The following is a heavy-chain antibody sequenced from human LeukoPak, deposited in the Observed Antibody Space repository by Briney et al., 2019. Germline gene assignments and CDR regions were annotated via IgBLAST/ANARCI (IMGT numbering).Heavy chain of an antibody. CDR1: GGSFSGYY. CDR2: INHSGST. D-gene: IGHD5-24*01. CDR3: ARGPSRWLQFAAYFDY. J-gene: IGHJ4*02. V-gene: IGHV4-34*01. Sequence: SETLSLTCAVYGGSFSGYYWSWIRQPPGKGLEWIGEINHSGSTNYNPSLKSRVTISVDTSKNQFSLKLGSVTAADTAVYYCARGPSRWLQFAAYFDYWGQGTLVTVSS.